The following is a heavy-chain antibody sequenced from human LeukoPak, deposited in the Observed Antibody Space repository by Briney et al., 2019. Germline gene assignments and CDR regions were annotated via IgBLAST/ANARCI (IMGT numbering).Heavy chain of an antibody. CDR1: GFTFSSYG. V-gene: IGHV3-30*02. J-gene: IGHJ6*03. CDR2: IRYDGSNK. D-gene: IGHD5-12*01. Sequence: GGSLRLSCAASGFTFSSYGMHWVRQAPGKGLEWVAFIRYDGSNKYYADSVKGRFTISRDNSKNTLYLQMNSLRAEDTAVYYCAKGGGGHSGYDYFYYYYYYMDVWGKGTTVTISS. CDR3: AKGGGGHSGYDYFYYYYYYMDV.